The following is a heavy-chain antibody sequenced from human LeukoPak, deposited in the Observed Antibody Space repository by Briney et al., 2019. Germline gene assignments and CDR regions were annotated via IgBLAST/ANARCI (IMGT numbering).Heavy chain of an antibody. J-gene: IGHJ4*02. Sequence: PRASVTVSCMASGGTFSSYTISWVRQAPGQGLEWMGRIIPILGIANYAQKFQGRVTITADKSTSTAYMELSSLRSEDTAVYYCARDVSSSWENWGQGTLVTVSS. D-gene: IGHD6-13*01. CDR1: GGTFSSYT. CDR2: IIPILGIA. CDR3: ARDVSSSWEN. V-gene: IGHV1-69*04.